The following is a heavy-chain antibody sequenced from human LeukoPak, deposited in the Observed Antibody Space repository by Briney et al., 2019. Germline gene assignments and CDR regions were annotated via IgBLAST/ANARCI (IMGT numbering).Heavy chain of an antibody. Sequence: SGTLSLTCAVYGGSLSGNFWSWIRQPPGKGLEWIGEISHSGSTNYSPSLKSRLTISVDTSKNQLSLRLSSVTAADTAVYYCARGHTLGGYYKQKYYYYGMDVWGQGTTVTVSS. CDR1: GGSLSGNF. CDR3: ARGHTLGGYYKQKYYYYGMDV. D-gene: IGHD3-9*01. J-gene: IGHJ6*02. CDR2: ISHSGST. V-gene: IGHV4-34*01.